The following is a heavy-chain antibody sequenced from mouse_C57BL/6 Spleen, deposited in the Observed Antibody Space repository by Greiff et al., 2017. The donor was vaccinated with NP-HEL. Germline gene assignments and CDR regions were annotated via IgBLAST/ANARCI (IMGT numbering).Heavy chain of an antibody. CDR1: GYAFSSSW. CDR3: ARSHYYGSSPYYFDY. CDR2: IYPGDGDT. V-gene: IGHV1-82*01. J-gene: IGHJ2*01. D-gene: IGHD1-1*01. Sequence: VQLQQSGPELVKPGASVKISCKASGYAFSSSWMNWVKQRPGKGLEWIGRIYPGDGDTNYNGKFKGKATLTVDKSSSTAYMQLSSLTSEDSAVYFCARSHYYGSSPYYFDYWGQGTTLTVSS.